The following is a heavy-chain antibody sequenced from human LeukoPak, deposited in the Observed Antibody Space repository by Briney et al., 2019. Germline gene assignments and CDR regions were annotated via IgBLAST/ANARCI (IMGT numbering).Heavy chain of an antibody. Sequence: PGGSLRLSCAASGFPFSAYSMNWVRQAPGKGLEWVSSISGSSSYMFYADSVKGRFTISRDNAKNSLYLQMNSLRAADTAVYYCAKAYYDSSGYSYYFDYWSQGSLVTVSS. D-gene: IGHD3-22*01. CDR2: ISGSSSYM. CDR1: GFPFSAYS. CDR3: AKAYYDSSGYSYYFDY. V-gene: IGHV3-21*01. J-gene: IGHJ4*02.